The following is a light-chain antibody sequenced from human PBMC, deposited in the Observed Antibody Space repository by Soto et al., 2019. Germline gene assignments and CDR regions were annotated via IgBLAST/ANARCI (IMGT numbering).Light chain of an antibody. CDR3: TSYTSDSTYV. CDR1: STDVGRYNY. CDR2: DVS. Sequence: SVVTQPAPVSGSPGQSITISCTGTSTDVGRYNYVSWYQQHPGKAPKLMVYDVSNRPSWVSNRFSGSKSGITASLTISGLQAEDEADYYCTSYTSDSTYVFGTGTKVTV. V-gene: IGLV2-14*01. J-gene: IGLJ1*01.